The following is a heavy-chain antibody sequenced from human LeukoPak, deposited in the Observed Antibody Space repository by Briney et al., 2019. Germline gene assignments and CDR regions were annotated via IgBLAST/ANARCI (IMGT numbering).Heavy chain of an antibody. V-gene: IGHV4-59*11. CDR1: GGSISSHY. Sequence: SETLSLTCTVSGGSISSHYWSWIRQPPGKGLEWIGYIYYSGSTNYNPSFKSRVTISADTSKNQFSLKLYSVTAADTAVYYCATRKLGNDYWGQGTLVTVSS. CDR2: IYYSGST. D-gene: IGHD7-27*01. J-gene: IGHJ4*02. CDR3: ATRKLGNDY.